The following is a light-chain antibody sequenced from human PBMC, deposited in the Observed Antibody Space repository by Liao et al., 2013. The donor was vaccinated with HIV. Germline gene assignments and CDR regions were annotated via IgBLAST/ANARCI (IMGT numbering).Light chain of an antibody. Sequence: SYVLTQSPSVSVSPGQTATIACSGDKLGNKFTTWYQQRPGQSPVLVMYQDSKRPSGISERFSASTSGNTATLTITGTQAMDEADYYCQAWDSGSYVVFGGGTKLTVL. CDR1: KLGNKF. CDR2: QDS. J-gene: IGLJ2*01. CDR3: QAWDSGSYVV. V-gene: IGLV3-1*01.